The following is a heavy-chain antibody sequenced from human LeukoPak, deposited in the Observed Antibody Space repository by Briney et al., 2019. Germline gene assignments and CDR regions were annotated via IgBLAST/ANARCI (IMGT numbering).Heavy chain of an antibody. CDR1: GGSFSGYY. CDR3: ARGAPMVRGVIIIDY. V-gene: IGHV4-34*01. Sequence: PSETLSLTCAVYGGSFSGYYWSWIRQPPGKGLEWIGEINHSGSTNYNPSLKSRVTISVDTSENQFSLKLSSVTAADTAVYYCARGAPMVRGVIIIDYWGQGTLVTVSS. J-gene: IGHJ4*02. D-gene: IGHD3-10*01. CDR2: INHSGST.